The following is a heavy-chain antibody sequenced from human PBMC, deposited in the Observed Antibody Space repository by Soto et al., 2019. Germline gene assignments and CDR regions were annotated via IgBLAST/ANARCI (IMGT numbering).Heavy chain of an antibody. D-gene: IGHD3-3*01. CDR1: SGLFSGYY. CDR2: ITHGGST. V-gene: IGHV4-34*01. CDR3: ARGRLFLTTSGLAITYFDY. J-gene: IGHJ4*02. Sequence: SETLSLTCAVYSGLFSGYYYSWIRQSPGKGLEWIGEITHGGSTTYSPSLKSRVTMSLDTSKNQFSLNMTSMTAADTAVYYCARGRLFLTTSGLAITYFDYWGQGTLVTVSS.